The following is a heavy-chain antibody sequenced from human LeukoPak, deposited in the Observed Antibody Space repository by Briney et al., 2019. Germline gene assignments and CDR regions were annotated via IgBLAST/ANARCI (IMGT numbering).Heavy chain of an antibody. V-gene: IGHV2-5*02. J-gene: IGHJ4*02. CDR2: IYWDDDK. Sequence: SGPTLVKPTQTLTLTCTFSGFSLSTTGVGVGWIRQPPGKALERLALIYWDDDKRYSPSLKSRLTITKDTSKNQVVLKMTNMDPVDTATYYCAHSGAAGNFDYWGQGTLVTVYS. CDR1: GFSLSTTGVG. D-gene: IGHD6-13*01. CDR3: AHSGAAGNFDY.